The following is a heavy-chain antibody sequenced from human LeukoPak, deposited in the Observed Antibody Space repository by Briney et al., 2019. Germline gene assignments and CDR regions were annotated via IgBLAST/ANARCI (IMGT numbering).Heavy chain of an antibody. J-gene: IGHJ6*03. Sequence: SETLSLTCTVSGCSISSYYWSWIRQPPGKGLEWIGYIYYSGSTNYNPSLKSRVTISVDTSKNQFSLKLSSMTAAATAVYYCARAYYYYYMDVWGKGTTVTISS. CDR2: IYYSGST. V-gene: IGHV4-59*01. CDR1: GCSISSYY. CDR3: ARAYYYYYMDV.